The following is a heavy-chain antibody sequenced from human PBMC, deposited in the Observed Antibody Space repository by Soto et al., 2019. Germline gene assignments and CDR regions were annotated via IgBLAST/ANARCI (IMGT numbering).Heavy chain of an antibody. CDR3: ADVFTGSTFGY. CDR2: IYYSGST. D-gene: IGHD3-9*01. J-gene: IGHJ4*02. Sequence: SETLSVTCTVSGGSISSSSYYWGWIRQPPGKGLEWIGSIYYSGSTYYNPSLKSRVTISVDTSKNQFSLKLSSVTAADTAVYYCADVFTGSTFGYWGQGTLVTVSS. CDR1: GGSISSSSYY. V-gene: IGHV4-39*01.